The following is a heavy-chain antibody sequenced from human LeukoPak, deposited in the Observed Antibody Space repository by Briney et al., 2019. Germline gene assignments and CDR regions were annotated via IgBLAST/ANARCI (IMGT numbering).Heavy chain of an antibody. CDR1: GVSISSYY. CDR2: IYTSGST. V-gene: IGHV4-4*07. J-gene: IGHJ1*01. CDR3: ARQVGSFTMMP. Sequence: SETLSLTCTVSGVSISSYYWSWIRQPAGRGLEWIGRIYTSGSTNYNSFLKSRVTMSVDTSKNQFSLKLSSVTAADTAVYYCARQVGSFTMMPWGQGTLVTVSS. D-gene: IGHD3-22*01.